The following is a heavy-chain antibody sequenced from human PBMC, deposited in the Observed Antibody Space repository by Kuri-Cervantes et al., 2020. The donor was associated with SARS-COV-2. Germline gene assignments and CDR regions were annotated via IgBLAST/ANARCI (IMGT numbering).Heavy chain of an antibody. J-gene: IGHJ4*02. CDR3: AKDRIGGSYPKVPLCY. CDR2: ISGSGGST. CDR1: GFTFSSYD. V-gene: IGHV3-23*01. Sequence: GGSLRLSCAASGFTFSSYDMHWVRQATGKGLEWVSAISGSGGSTYYADSVKGRFTISRDNSKNTLYLQMNSLRAEDTAVYYCAKDRIGGSYPKVPLCYWGQGTLVTVSS. D-gene: IGHD1-26*01.